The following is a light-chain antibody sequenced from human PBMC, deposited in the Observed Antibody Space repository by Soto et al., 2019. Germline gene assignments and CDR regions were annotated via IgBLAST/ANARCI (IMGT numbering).Light chain of an antibody. CDR2: LGS. J-gene: IGKJ2*01. V-gene: IGKV2-28*01. Sequence: DILMTQSPLSLPVTPGEPASISCRSSQSLRHSDGYNYLDWYLQKPGQSPHLLIYLGSRRASGVPERFSGSGSGSDFTLKISRVEAEDVGVYYCMQALQSPYTFGQGTKLEIK. CDR3: MQALQSPYT. CDR1: QSLRHSDGYNY.